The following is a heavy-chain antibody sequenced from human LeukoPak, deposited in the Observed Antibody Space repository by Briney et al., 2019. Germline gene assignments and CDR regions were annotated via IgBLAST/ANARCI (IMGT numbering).Heavy chain of an antibody. D-gene: IGHD3/OR15-3a*01. CDR2: INHSGST. CDR3: ARGKICLSWTGYNGFDP. CDR1: VGPFSGYY. J-gene: IGHJ5*02. Sequence: PSETLSLTCAVYVGPFSGYYWSWVRQPPGKGLEWIGEINHSGSTNYNPSLESRVTISVDTSKNQFSLKLRSVTAADTAWYYCARGKICLSWTGYNGFDPWGQGTLV. V-gene: IGHV4-34*01.